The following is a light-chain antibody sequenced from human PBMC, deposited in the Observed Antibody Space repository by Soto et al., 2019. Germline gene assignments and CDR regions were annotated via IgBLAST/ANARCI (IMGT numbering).Light chain of an antibody. J-gene: IGLJ3*02. Sequence: QSVLTQPPSASGTPGQRVTISCSGSSSNIGSNYVYWYQQLPGTSPKLLIYRNNQRPSGVPDRFSGSKSGTSASLAISGLRSEDDAAYYCAAWDDSLSGWVFGGGTKVTVL. V-gene: IGLV1-47*01. CDR3: AAWDDSLSGWV. CDR1: SSNIGSNY. CDR2: RNN.